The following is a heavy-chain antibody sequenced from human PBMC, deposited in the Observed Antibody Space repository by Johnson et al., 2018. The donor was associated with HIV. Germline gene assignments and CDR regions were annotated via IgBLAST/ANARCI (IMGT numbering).Heavy chain of an antibody. J-gene: IGHJ3*02. CDR3: ATSVEQWLVWNAFDI. Sequence: QLVESGGGLVQPGKSLRVSCAASGFTFDDYAMHWVRQAPGKGLEWVSGISWNSGSIGYADSVKGRFTISRDNAKNSLYLQMNSLRAEDTAVYYCATSVEQWLVWNAFDIWGQGTMVTVSS. CDR2: ISWNSGSI. V-gene: IGHV3-9*01. CDR1: GFTFDDYA. D-gene: IGHD6-19*01.